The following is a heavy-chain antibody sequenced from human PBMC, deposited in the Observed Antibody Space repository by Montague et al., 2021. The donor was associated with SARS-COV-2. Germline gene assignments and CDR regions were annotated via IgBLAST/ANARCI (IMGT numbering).Heavy chain of an antibody. J-gene: IGHJ6*02. CDR1: GGSVSSGSYY. D-gene: IGHD3-3*01. Sequence: SETLSLTCTVSGGSVSSGSYYWSWIRQPPGKGLEWIGYIYYSGSTNYNPSLKSRVTISVDTSKNQFSLKLISVTAADTAVYYCARDPWRITIFGVVTGYGMDVWGQGTTVTVSS. CDR3: ARDPWRITIFGVVTGYGMDV. CDR2: IYYSGST. V-gene: IGHV4-61*01.